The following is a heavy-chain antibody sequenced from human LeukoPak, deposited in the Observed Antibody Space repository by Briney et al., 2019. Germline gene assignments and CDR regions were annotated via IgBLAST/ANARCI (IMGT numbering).Heavy chain of an antibody. CDR2: IYYSGST. V-gene: IGHV4-59*01. J-gene: IGHJ5*02. CDR3: ARAGEGWFDP. Sequence: SSETLSLTCTVSGGSISSYYWSWIRQPPGKGLEWIGYIYYSGSTNYNPSLKSRVTISVDTSKNQFSLKLSSVTAADTAVYYCARAGEGWFDPWGQGTLVTVSS. CDR1: GGSISSYY. D-gene: IGHD1-1*01.